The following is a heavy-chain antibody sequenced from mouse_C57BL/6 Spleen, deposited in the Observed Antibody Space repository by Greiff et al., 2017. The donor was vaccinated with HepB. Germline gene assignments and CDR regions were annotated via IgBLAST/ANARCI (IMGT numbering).Heavy chain of an antibody. CDR2: IHPSDSDT. CDR1: GYTFTSYW. J-gene: IGHJ2*01. Sequence: QVHVKQSGAELVKPGASVKVSCKASGYTFTSYWMHWVKQRPGQGLEWIGRIHPSDSDTNYNQKFKGKATLTVDKSSSTAYMQLSSLTSEDSAVYYCAIEGYYYGSSSYYFDYWGQGTTLTVSS. V-gene: IGHV1-74*01. CDR3: AIEGYYYGSSSYYFDY. D-gene: IGHD1-1*01.